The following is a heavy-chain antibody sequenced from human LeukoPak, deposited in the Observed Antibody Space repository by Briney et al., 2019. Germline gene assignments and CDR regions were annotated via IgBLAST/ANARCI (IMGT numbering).Heavy chain of an antibody. Sequence: GRSLRLSCAASGFTFSSYGMHWVRQAPGKGLEWVAVISYDGSNKYYADSVRGRFTISRDNSKNTLYLQMNSLRAEDTAVYYCAKDVRYYGSGSYYRPDAFDIWGQGTMVTVSS. CDR1: GFTFSSYG. CDR2: ISYDGSNK. V-gene: IGHV3-30*18. D-gene: IGHD3-10*01. CDR3: AKDVRYYGSGSYYRPDAFDI. J-gene: IGHJ3*02.